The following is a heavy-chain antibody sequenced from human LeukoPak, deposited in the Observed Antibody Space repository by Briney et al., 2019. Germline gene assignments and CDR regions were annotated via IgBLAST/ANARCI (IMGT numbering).Heavy chain of an antibody. CDR1: GFTFTRFW. CDR3: SKDLRCKEDY. V-gene: IGHV3-74*01. CDR2: INPDGSKI. J-gene: IGHJ4*02. Sequence: GGSLRLSCVPSGFTFTRFWIDWDRHVPGRGLVWVSRINPDGSKIDYTDSVQSRFAISRDNAKNTLFLQMNSLRAEDTAVYHCSKDLRCKEDYWGQGTLVTVSS. D-gene: IGHD2-8*01.